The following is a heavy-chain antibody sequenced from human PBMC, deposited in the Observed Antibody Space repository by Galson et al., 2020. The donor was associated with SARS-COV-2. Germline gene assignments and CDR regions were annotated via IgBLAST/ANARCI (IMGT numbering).Heavy chain of an antibody. CDR1: GGSISSYY. Sequence: ETSETLSLTCTVSGGSISSYYWSWIRQPPGKGLEWIGYIYHSGSTNYNPSLKSRVTISVDTSKNQFSLKLSSVTASGTAVYYCARGDTDYYDSSGYYYYFDYWGQGTLVTVSS. CDR3: ARGDTDYYDSSGYYYYFDY. D-gene: IGHD3-22*01. CDR2: IYHSGST. J-gene: IGHJ4*02. V-gene: IGHV4-59*08.